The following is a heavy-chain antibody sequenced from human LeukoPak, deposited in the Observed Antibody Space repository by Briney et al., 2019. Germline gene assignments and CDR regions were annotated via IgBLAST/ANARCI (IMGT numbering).Heavy chain of an antibody. CDR2: INHSGST. J-gene: IGHJ3*02. D-gene: IGHD6-13*01. Sequence: SETLSLTCAAYGGSFSGYYWSWIRQPPGKGLEWIGEINHSGSTNYNPSLKSRVTISVDTSKNQFSLKLSSVTAADTAVYYCARDWRLIAAAGPQDAFDIWGQGTMVTVSS. V-gene: IGHV4-34*01. CDR3: ARDWRLIAAAGPQDAFDI. CDR1: GGSFSGYY.